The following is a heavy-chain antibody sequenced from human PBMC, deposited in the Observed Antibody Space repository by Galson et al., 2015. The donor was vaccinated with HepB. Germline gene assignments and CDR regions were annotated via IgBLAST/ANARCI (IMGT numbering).Heavy chain of an antibody. CDR3: ARGSSTSWGGWAFDY. Sequence: SLRLSCAASGFTFSSYWMSWVRQAPGKGLEWVANIKQDGSEKYYVDSVKGRFTISRDNAKNSLYLQMNSLRAEDTAVYYCARGSSTSWGGWAFDYWGQGTLVTVSS. CDR2: IKQDGSEK. D-gene: IGHD2-2*01. J-gene: IGHJ4*02. V-gene: IGHV3-7*03. CDR1: GFTFSSYW.